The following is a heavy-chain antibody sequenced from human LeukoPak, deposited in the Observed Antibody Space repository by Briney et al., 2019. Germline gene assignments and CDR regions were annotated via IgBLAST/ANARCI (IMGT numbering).Heavy chain of an antibody. CDR1: GFTFSSYS. Sequence: GGSLRLSCAASGFTFSSYSMNWVRQAPGKGLEWVSYISSSSSTIYYADSVKGRFTISRDNAKNSLYLQMNSLRAEDTAVYYCAKDNHEYYYDSSGYPTGYWGQGTLVTVSS. J-gene: IGHJ4*02. D-gene: IGHD3-22*01. CDR2: ISSSSSTI. V-gene: IGHV3-48*01. CDR3: AKDNHEYYYDSSGYPTGY.